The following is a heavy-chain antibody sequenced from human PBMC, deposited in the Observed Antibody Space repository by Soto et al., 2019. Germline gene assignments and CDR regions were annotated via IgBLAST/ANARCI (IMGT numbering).Heavy chain of an antibody. Sequence: PGGSLRLSCAASGLTFSSYAMTWVRQSPGKGLEWVSSIGSHAGGTYYADSVKGRFAISRDNSKNMLYLQMNSLRVEDTAVYYCADLDYSSSRYWGRGTLVTVSS. CDR1: GLTFSSYA. J-gene: IGHJ4*02. CDR3: ADLDYSSSRY. V-gene: IGHV3-23*01. D-gene: IGHD6-13*01. CDR2: IGSHAGGT.